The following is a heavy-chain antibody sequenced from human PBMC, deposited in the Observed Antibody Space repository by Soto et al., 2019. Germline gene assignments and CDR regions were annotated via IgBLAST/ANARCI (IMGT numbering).Heavy chain of an antibody. Sequence: SETLSLTCTVSGGSISSSSYYWGWIRQPPGKGLEWIGSIYYSGSTYYNPSLKSRVTISVDTSKNQFSLKLSSVTAADTAVYYCARQADYYDSSGHFDYWGQGTLVTVSS. CDR1: GGSISSSSYY. V-gene: IGHV4-39*01. D-gene: IGHD3-22*01. CDR3: ARQADYYDSSGHFDY. CDR2: IYYSGST. J-gene: IGHJ4*02.